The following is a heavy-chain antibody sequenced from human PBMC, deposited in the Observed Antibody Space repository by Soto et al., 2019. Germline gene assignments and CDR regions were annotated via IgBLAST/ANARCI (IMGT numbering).Heavy chain of an antibody. D-gene: IGHD2-8*01. Sequence: SGPTLVNPTQTITLTCTFSAFSLSTNGVGVGWIRQPPGKPLEWLAVIYWNEDKRYSRSLKSRLSITKDTSKNQVVLTMTTMEPVDTATYYCVHTVMVHTITGGHYFGYWGPGILVTVSS. CDR3: VHTVMVHTITGGHYFGY. J-gene: IGHJ4*02. V-gene: IGHV2-5*01. CDR2: IYWNEDK. CDR1: AFSLSTNGVG.